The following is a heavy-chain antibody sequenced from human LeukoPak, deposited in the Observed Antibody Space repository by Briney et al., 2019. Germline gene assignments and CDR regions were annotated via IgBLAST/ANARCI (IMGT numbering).Heavy chain of an antibody. CDR2: IFGSGGSA. V-gene: IGHV3-23*01. CDR1: GFTFNSYA. CDR3: AKTTTGYSSGRYPGWPVDY. J-gene: IGHJ4*02. Sequence: GGSLRLSCAASGFTFNSYAMYWVRQAPGKGLEWVSGIFGSGGSAHYADSVKGRFTIFRDNSKNTVYLQMDSLRAEDTAVYYCAKTTTGYSSGRYPGWPVDYWGQGTLVTVSS. D-gene: IGHD6-19*01.